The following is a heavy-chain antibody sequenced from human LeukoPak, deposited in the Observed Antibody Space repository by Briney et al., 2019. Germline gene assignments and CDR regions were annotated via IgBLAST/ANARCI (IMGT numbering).Heavy chain of an antibody. Sequence: GGSLRFSCAASGFTFRSYSMNWVRQAPGKGLEWLSYISSSNSTIYYVDAVKGRFTISRDNAKNSLYLQMNSLRDEDTAMYYCARSNSSGRGAFDIWGQGTMVTVSS. CDR1: GFTFRSYS. CDR2: ISSSNSTI. D-gene: IGHD3-22*01. CDR3: ARSNSSGRGAFDI. J-gene: IGHJ3*02. V-gene: IGHV3-48*02.